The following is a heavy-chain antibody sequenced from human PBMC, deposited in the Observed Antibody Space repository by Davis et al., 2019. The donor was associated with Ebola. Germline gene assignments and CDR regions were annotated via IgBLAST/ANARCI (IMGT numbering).Heavy chain of an antibody. D-gene: IGHD6-6*01. V-gene: IGHV4-34*01. Sequence: PSETLSLTCAVYGGSFSTYYWNWICQPPGKGLEWIGEINHSGGTNYNPSLKSRVTISVHTSKNQISLKLTSVTAADTAAYYCARRPYSSSSGYYYYMDVWGKGTTVTVSS. CDR1: GGSFSTYY. CDR3: ARRPYSSSSGYYYYMDV. CDR2: INHSGGT. J-gene: IGHJ6*03.